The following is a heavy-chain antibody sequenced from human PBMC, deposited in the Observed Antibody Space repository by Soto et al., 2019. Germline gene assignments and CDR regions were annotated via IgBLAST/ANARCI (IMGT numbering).Heavy chain of an antibody. V-gene: IGHV1-69*12. CDR2: IIPIFGTA. D-gene: IGHD2-2*01. Sequence: QVQLVQSGAEVKPGSSVKVSCKASGGTFSSYAISWVRQAPGQGLEWMGGIIPIFGTANYAQKFQGRVTITADESTSTAYMELSSLRSEDTAVYYCARGQDCISTSCGFDPWGQGTLVTVSS. CDR3: ARGQDCISTSCGFDP. CDR1: GGTFSSYA. J-gene: IGHJ5*02.